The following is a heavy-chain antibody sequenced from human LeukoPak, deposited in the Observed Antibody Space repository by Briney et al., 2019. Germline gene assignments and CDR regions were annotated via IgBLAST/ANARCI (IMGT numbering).Heavy chain of an antibody. D-gene: IGHD3-16*01. CDR1: VYTFTSYG. CDR3: ARNPARIETRGLDYFDY. Sequence: ASVKVSFKASVYTFTSYGISWVRQAPGQGLEWMGWISAYNGNTNYSQKLQDIFTMTTDTSTNTAYIELRSLRSDDTAVYYCARNPARIETRGLDYFDYWGQGTLVTVSS. J-gene: IGHJ4*02. CDR2: ISAYNGNT. V-gene: IGHV1-18*01.